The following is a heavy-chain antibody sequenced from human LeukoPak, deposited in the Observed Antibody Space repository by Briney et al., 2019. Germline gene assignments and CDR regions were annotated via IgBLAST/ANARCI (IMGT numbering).Heavy chain of an antibody. CDR3: ARGAYSSGWAYFDH. CDR2: ISYDGSNK. D-gene: IGHD6-19*01. Sequence: PGGSLRLSCAASGFTFSSYAMHWVRQAPGKGLEWVAVISYDGSNKYYADSVKGRFTISRDNSKNTLYLQMNSLRAEDTAVYYCARGAYSSGWAYFDHWGQGTLVTVSS. J-gene: IGHJ4*02. CDR1: GFTFSSYA. V-gene: IGHV3-30-3*01.